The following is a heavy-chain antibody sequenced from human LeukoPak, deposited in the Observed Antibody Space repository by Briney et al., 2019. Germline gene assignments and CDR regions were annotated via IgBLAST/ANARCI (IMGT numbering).Heavy chain of an antibody. CDR1: RSAFSSLA. CDR2: LSRSGDRT. D-gene: IGHD6-13*01. J-gene: IGHJ5*01. CDR3: AKTSGYSNTWYDS. Sequence: GGSLRLSCASSRSAFSSLAMSWVRQAPGKGLEWVSGLSRSGDRTYYADSVKGRFTISRDNSKNTLYLQMSSLKAEDSALYYCAKTSGYSNTWYDSWGQGTLVTVSS. V-gene: IGHV3-23*01.